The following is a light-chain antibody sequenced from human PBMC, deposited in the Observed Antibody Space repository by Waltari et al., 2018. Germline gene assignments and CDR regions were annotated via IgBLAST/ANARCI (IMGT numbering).Light chain of an antibody. CDR2: GGN. Sequence: QSALTQPASVSGSPGQPITISCTGFNSNVGSYNLVSWYQKPPGKAPKLLIYGGNRRPSGVSNRFSGSKSDNTASLTLSGLQAEDEADYYCCSNVGSSVFFGGGTKLTVL. V-gene: IGLV2-23*03. CDR3: CSNVGSSVF. J-gene: IGLJ2*01. CDR1: NSNVGSYNL.